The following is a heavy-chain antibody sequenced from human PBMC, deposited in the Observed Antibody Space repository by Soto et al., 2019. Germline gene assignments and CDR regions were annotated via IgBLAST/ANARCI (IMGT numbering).Heavy chain of an antibody. CDR1: GFIFSSYA. D-gene: IGHD3-10*01. V-gene: IGHV3-23*01. Sequence: EVQLLESGGGLVQPGGSLRLSCAASGFIFSSYAMSWVRQAPGKGLEWVSAISGSGTTAYHADSVKGRLTFARAHSKNTIYLDMNSIRAEDTVVYYCANTNVAWFSAVVIGVQGTMILFSS. CDR2: ISGSGTTA. J-gene: IGHJ3*02. CDR3: ANTNVAWFSAVVI.